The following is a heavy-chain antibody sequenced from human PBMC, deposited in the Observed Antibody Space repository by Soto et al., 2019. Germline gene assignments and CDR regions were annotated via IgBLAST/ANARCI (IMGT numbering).Heavy chain of an antibody. CDR1: GVTFSKFI. Sequence: QVQLEQSGGEVKKPGSSVKVSCKASGVTFSKFIMTWVRQAPGLGLEWVGGIIPIFGTANYAQKFQGRVTITADESTSTSYLEVSKLRSEDTAVYYCAKVRYSSPMCYYYGMDVWGQGTAVTVSS. J-gene: IGHJ6*02. CDR2: IIPIFGTA. CDR3: AKVRYSSPMCYYYGMDV. V-gene: IGHV1-69*01. D-gene: IGHD6-19*01.